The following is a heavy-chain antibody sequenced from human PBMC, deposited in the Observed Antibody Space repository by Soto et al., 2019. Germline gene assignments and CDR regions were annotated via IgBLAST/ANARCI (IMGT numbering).Heavy chain of an antibody. Sequence: QVQLMQSGAEGKKPGASVKVSCKASGDTFTNYYIHWVRQAPGQGLEWMGTVNPSGGHTTYSQNFLGRVTMTRGTSTSTLYMELTSLTSDDTAVYYCARGGHVVVVTAAFDYWGQGTLVTVSS. D-gene: IGHD2-21*02. CDR3: ARGGHVVVVTAAFDY. V-gene: IGHV1-46*01. J-gene: IGHJ4*02. CDR1: GDTFTNYY. CDR2: VNPSGGHT.